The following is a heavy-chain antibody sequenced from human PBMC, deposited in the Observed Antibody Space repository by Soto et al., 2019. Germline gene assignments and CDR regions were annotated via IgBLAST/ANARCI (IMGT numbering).Heavy chain of an antibody. CDR3: ARDDWRYSSSSGSSSWPLDY. D-gene: IGHD6-6*01. J-gene: IGHJ4*02. V-gene: IGHV1-18*01. CDR2: ISAYNGNT. Sequence: ASVKVSCKASGYTFTSYGISWVRQAPGQGLEWMGWISAYNGNTNYAQKLQGRVTMTTDTSTSTAYMELRSLRSDDTAVYYCARDDWRYSSSSGSSSWPLDYWGQGTLSPSPQ. CDR1: GYTFTSYG.